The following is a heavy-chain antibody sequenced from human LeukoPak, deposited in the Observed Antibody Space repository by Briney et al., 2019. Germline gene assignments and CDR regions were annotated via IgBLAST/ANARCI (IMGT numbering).Heavy chain of an antibody. D-gene: IGHD6-13*01. CDR1: GFTFSSYA. Sequence: GGSLRLSRAASGFTFSSYAMHWVRQAPGKGLEWVAVISYDGSNKYYADSVKGRFTISRDNSKNTLYLQMNSLRAEDTAVYYCARGLYSSSWSPRGNWGQGTLVTVSS. CDR3: ARGLYSSSWSPRGN. CDR2: ISYDGSNK. V-gene: IGHV3-30*04. J-gene: IGHJ4*02.